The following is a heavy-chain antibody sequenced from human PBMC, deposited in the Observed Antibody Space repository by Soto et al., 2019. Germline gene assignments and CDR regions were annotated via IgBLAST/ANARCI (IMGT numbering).Heavy chain of an antibody. CDR1: GFTFSSYA. D-gene: IGHD3-10*01. Sequence: PGGSLRLSCAASGFTFSSYAMSWVRQAPGKGLDWVSGIGASGGSTYYADTVKGRFTISRDISKNTLYLQINSLRAEDTAVYYCASLSGTYYMRSHWGQGTLVTVSS. CDR2: IGASGGST. V-gene: IGHV3-23*01. J-gene: IGHJ4*02. CDR3: ASLSGTYYMRSH.